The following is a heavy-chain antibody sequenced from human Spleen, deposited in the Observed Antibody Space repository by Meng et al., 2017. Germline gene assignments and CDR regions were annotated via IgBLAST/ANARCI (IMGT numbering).Heavy chain of an antibody. D-gene: IGHD2-21*01. Sequence: HVQLVQAGAELKKPGASVKVSCKPSGYTFTAYYIHWVRQAPGQGLEWMGHINPDAGDTLYAQKFQGRVSMTGDTSISTAYVELSGLRSDDTAVYYCVRDENISLGKLFGDYWGQGALVTVSS. CDR2: INPDAGDT. CDR1: GYTFTAYY. J-gene: IGHJ4*02. CDR3: VRDENISLGKLFGDY. V-gene: IGHV1-2*06.